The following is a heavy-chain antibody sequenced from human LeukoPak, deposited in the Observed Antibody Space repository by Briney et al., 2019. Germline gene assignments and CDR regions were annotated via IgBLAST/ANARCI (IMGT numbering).Heavy chain of an antibody. D-gene: IGHD3-10*01. J-gene: IGHJ4*02. CDR3: ATGELSYTIRY. V-gene: IGHV3-21*01. Sequence: PGGSLRLSCAASGFTFSAYSMSWVRQAPGKGLEWVSSIISRDSYKHYADSVKGRFTISRDNAKNLVHLQMNNLRAEDTAVYYCATGELSYTIRYWGQGTLVTVSS. CDR2: IISRDSYK. CDR1: GFTFSAYS.